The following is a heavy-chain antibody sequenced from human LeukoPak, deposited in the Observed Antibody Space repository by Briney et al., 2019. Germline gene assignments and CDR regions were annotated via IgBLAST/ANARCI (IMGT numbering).Heavy chain of an antibody. CDR2: ISSSSSYI. Sequence: GGSLRLSCAASGFTFSSYSMNWVRQAPGKGLEWVSSISSSSSYIYYADSVKGRFTISRDNAKNSLYLQMNSLRAEDTAVYYCAREGKGYYGSGTPFYWGQGTLVTVSS. CDR1: GFTFSSYS. CDR3: AREGKGYYGSGTPFY. J-gene: IGHJ4*02. V-gene: IGHV3-21*01. D-gene: IGHD3-10*01.